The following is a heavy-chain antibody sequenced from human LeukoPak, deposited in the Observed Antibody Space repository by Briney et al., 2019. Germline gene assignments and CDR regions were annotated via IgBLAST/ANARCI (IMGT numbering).Heavy chain of an antibody. V-gene: IGHV4-34*01. Sequence: SETLSLTCAVYGGSFSGDYWSWIRQPPGKGLEWIGQINHSGSTNYNPSLKSRVTISVDTSKNQFSLKLSSVTAADTAVYYCAREATVTKGVDYWGQGTLVTVSS. CDR2: INHSGST. D-gene: IGHD4-17*01. CDR1: GGSFSGDY. CDR3: AREATVTKGVDY. J-gene: IGHJ4*02.